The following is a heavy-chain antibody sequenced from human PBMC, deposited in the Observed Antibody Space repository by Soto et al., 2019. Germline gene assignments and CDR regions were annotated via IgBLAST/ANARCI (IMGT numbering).Heavy chain of an antibody. CDR1: GFTFSSYA. Sequence: EVQLVESGGGLVQPGGSLRLSCAASGFTFSSYAMHWVRQAPGKGLEYVSAISSNGGSTYYANSVKGRFTISRDNSKNTLYLQMGSLRAEDMAVYYCARAHTYYDILTGYYTGSIDYWGQRTLVTVSS. D-gene: IGHD3-9*01. CDR2: ISSNGGST. J-gene: IGHJ4*02. V-gene: IGHV3-64*01. CDR3: ARAHTYYDILTGYYTGSIDY.